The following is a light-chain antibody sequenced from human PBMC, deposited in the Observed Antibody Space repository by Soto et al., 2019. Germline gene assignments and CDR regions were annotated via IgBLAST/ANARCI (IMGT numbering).Light chain of an antibody. CDR2: WAS. Sequence: DIAMTQSADSLAVSLGGRATINCLYSPSVLYSSNNKNYLAWYQQKPGQPPKLLIYWASTRESGVPARFSGGGSETDCTLTISSLQAEDVAVYYCQQYNSVPIKFGQGTRLEI. CDR1: PSVLYSSNNKNY. V-gene: IGKV4-1*01. J-gene: IGKJ5*01. CDR3: QQYNSVPIK.